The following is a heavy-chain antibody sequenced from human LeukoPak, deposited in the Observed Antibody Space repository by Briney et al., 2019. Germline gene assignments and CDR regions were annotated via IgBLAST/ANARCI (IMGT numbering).Heavy chain of an antibody. Sequence: SETLSLTCAVYGGSFSGYYWSWIRQPPGKGLEWIGEINHSGSTNYNPSLKSRVTISVDTSKNQFSLKLSSVTAADTAVYYCARRPRGGSGSYYNVGCRIVFDYWGQGTLITVSS. V-gene: IGHV4-34*01. J-gene: IGHJ4*02. CDR3: ARRPRGGSGSYYNVGCRIVFDY. D-gene: IGHD3-10*01. CDR1: GGSFSGYY. CDR2: INHSGST.